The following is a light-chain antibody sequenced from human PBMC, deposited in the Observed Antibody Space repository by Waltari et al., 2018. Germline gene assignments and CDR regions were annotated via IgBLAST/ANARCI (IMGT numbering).Light chain of an antibody. Sequence: QSALPQPPSASGSPAQSVPIPCTGITSDIGAYNYVSWYHQHPRKAPKLMIFVASNRPSGVPDRFSGSKSGNPASLTVSGLQADDEGDYYCSSYTGRSWVFGGGTELTVL. CDR1: TSDIGAYNY. J-gene: IGLJ3*02. V-gene: IGLV2-8*01. CDR2: VAS. CDR3: SSYTGRSWV.